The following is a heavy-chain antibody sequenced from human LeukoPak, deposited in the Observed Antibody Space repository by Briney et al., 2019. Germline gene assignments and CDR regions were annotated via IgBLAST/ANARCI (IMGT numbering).Heavy chain of an antibody. Sequence: GGSLRLSCVASGFTFSSYWMTWVRQAPGKGLEWLAYISGTLYTIYYADSVRGRFTISRDNAKNSLYLQMNSLTVEDTAVYYCARGWGNIRTTGSSFDSWGQGTLVTVSS. CDR3: ARGWGNIRTTGSSFDS. CDR2: ISGTLYTI. J-gene: IGHJ4*02. CDR1: GFTFSSYW. D-gene: IGHD7-27*01. V-gene: IGHV3-48*04.